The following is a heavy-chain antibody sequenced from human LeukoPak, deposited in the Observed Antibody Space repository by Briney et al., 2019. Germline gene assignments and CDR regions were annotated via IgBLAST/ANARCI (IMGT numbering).Heavy chain of an antibody. J-gene: IGHJ3*02. CDR2: ISSSGSTI. CDR3: ARVSGYGGNPGAFDI. CDR1: GFTFSSYW. Sequence: GGSLRLSCAASGFTFSSYWMSWVRQAPGKGLEWVSYISSSGSTIYYADSVKGRFTISRDNAKNSLYLQMNSLRAEDTAVYYCARVSGYGGNPGAFDIWGQGTMVTVSS. D-gene: IGHD4-23*01. V-gene: IGHV3-48*04.